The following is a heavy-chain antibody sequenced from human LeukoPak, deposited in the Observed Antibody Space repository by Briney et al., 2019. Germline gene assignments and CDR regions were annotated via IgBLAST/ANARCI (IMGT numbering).Heavy chain of an antibody. V-gene: IGHV1-69*04. CDR2: IIPILGIA. CDR3: ARDNYYDSSGPSAFYYYYYGMDV. CDR1: GGTFSSYA. Sequence: ASVKVSCKASGGTFSSYAISWVRQAPGQGLEWMGRIIPILGIANYAQKFQGRVTITADKSTSTAYMELSSLRSEDTAVYYCARDNYYDSSGPSAFYYYYYGMDVWGQGTTVTVSS. D-gene: IGHD3-22*01. J-gene: IGHJ6*02.